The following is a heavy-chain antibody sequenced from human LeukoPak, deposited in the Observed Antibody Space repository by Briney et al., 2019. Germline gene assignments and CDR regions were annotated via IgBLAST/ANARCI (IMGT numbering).Heavy chain of an antibody. V-gene: IGHV3-23*01. CDR1: GFTFSSYA. CDR3: ARGVATRWFYFDY. Sequence: GGSLRLSCAASGFTFSSYAVSWVRQAPGKGLEWVSAISGSGGSTYYADSVKGRFTISRDNSKNTLYLQMNSLRAEDTAVYYCARGVATRWFYFDYWGQGTLVTVSS. J-gene: IGHJ4*02. D-gene: IGHD5-12*01. CDR2: ISGSGGST.